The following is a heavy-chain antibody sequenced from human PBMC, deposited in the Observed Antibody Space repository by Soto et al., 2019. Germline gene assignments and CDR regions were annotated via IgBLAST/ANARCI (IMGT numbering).Heavy chain of an antibody. J-gene: IGHJ6*03. CDR3: ARGTTFTTPYYYMDV. CDR2: ISAYNDYT. CDR1: GYTFTSYV. V-gene: IGHV1-18*01. D-gene: IGHD4-4*01. Sequence: QVQLMQSGAEVKEPGASVKVSCKTSGYTFTSYVISWVRQAPGQGLEWMGWISAYNDYTDYAQKRQGRVTMTTDTSTSTAYMELRSLRSDDTAVYYCARGTTFTTPYYYMDVWGKGTPVTVSS.